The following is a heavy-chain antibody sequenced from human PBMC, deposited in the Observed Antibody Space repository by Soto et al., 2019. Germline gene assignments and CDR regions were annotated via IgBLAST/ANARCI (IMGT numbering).Heavy chain of an antibody. CDR2: INHSGST. D-gene: IGHD6-6*01. CDR3: ARLIAARQSRRASYMDV. V-gene: IGHV4-34*01. J-gene: IGHJ6*03. CDR1: GGSFSGYY. Sequence: QVQLQQWGAGLLKPSETLSLTCAVYGGSFSGYYWSWIRQPPGKGLEWIGEINHSGSTNYNPSLKSRVTISVDTSKNQFSRKLSSVTAADTAVYYGARLIAARQSRRASYMDVWGKGTTVTVSS.